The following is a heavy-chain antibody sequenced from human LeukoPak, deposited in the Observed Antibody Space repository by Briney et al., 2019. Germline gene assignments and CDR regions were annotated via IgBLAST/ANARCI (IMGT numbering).Heavy chain of an antibody. CDR1: GGSFSGYY. CDR3: ARRGNPHACKYSSGWYSSCRNYYYYMDV. CDR2: INHSGST. Sequence: PSETLSLTCAVYGGSFSGYYWSWIRQPPGKGLEWIGEINHSGSTNYNPSLKSRVTISVDTSKNQFSLKLSSVTAADTAVYYCARRGNPHACKYSSGWYSSCRNYYYYMDVWGKGTTVTISS. V-gene: IGHV4-34*01. J-gene: IGHJ6*03. D-gene: IGHD6-19*01.